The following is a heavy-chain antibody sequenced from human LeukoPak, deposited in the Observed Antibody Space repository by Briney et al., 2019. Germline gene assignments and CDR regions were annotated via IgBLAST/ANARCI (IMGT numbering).Heavy chain of an antibody. CDR3: ARGFRRPYYHILTGYRRAYYFDY. CDR2: INHSGST. D-gene: IGHD3-9*01. Sequence: SETLSLTCAVYGGSFSGYYWSWIRQPPGKGLEWIGEINHSGSTNYNPSLKSRVTISVDTSKNQFSLKLSSVTAADTAVYYCARGFRRPYYHILTGYRRAYYFDYWGQGTLVTVSS. CDR1: GGSFSGYY. J-gene: IGHJ4*02. V-gene: IGHV4-34*01.